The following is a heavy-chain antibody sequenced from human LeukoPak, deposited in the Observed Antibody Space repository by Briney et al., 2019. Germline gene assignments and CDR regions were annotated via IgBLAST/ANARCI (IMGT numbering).Heavy chain of an antibody. V-gene: IGHV3-9*01. CDR1: GVTLDDHA. Sequence: GGSLRLSCVASGVTLDDHAMHWVRQAPGKGLEWVSGIRWNSENTAYADFVTGRFTISRDNARKSLYLQMNRLRVEDTALYYCARDRTRYCSSSSCPGGLDVWGQGTTVTVSS. J-gene: IGHJ6*02. CDR2: IRWNSENT. D-gene: IGHD2-2*01. CDR3: ARDRTRYCSSSSCPGGLDV.